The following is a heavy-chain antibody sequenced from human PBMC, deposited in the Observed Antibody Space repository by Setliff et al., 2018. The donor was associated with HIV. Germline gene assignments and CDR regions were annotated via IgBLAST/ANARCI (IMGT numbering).Heavy chain of an antibody. CDR1: GFTFNKYV. D-gene: IGHD2-2*02. Sequence: GGSLRLSCAASGFTFNKYVMSWVRQAPGKGLEWVSAMSDTGGTAYYADSVKGRFTISRANSKNTLYLQMNSLRAEDTAVYYCAKSIRSYTPSPTFDYWGQGSLVTVSS. CDR2: MSDTGGTA. CDR3: AKSIRSYTPSPTFDY. J-gene: IGHJ4*02. V-gene: IGHV3-23*01.